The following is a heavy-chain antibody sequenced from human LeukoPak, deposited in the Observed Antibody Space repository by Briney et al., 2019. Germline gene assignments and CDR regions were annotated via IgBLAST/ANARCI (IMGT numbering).Heavy chain of an antibody. J-gene: IGHJ3*02. CDR2: ISSSSSYI. D-gene: IGHD3-10*01. CDR1: GFTFSSYS. CDR3: AKAALYGSGSYYSAFDI. Sequence: PGGSLRLSCAASGFTFSSYSMNWVRQAPGKGLEWVSSISSSSSYIYYADSVKGRFTISRDNAKNSLYLQMNSLRAEDTAVYYCAKAALYGSGSYYSAFDIWGQGTMVTVSS. V-gene: IGHV3-21*04.